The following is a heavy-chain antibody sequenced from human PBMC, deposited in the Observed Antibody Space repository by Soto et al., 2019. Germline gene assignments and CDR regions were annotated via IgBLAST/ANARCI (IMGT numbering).Heavy chain of an antibody. D-gene: IGHD2-2*01. CDR3: AKEGGYCISPTRPRRLDA. V-gene: IGHV3-7*01. J-gene: IGHJ1*01. CDR2: IKEDGSEK. CDR1: GFTFSSYW. Sequence: GGSLRLSCAASGFTFSSYWMSWVRQAPGKGLEWVANIKEDGSEKYYVDSVKGRFTISRDNAKNSLYLQMNSLRAEDTAVYYCAKEGGYCISPTRPRRLDAWGQGTLVTVSS.